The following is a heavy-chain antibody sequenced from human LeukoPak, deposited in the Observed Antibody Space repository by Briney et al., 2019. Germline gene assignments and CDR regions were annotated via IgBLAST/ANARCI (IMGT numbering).Heavy chain of an antibody. CDR3: ARTGGYSNSWFPLDY. J-gene: IGHJ4*02. D-gene: IGHD6-13*01. Sequence: SVKVSCKASGGTFSSYAISWVRQAPGQGLEWMGGIIPIFGTANYAQKFQGRVTITADESTSTAYMELSSLRSEDTAVYYCARTGGYSNSWFPLDYWGQGTLVTVSS. V-gene: IGHV1-69*13. CDR2: IIPIFGTA. CDR1: GGTFSSYA.